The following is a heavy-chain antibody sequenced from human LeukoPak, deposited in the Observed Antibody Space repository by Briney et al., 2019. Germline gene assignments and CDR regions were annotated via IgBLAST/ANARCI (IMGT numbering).Heavy chain of an antibody. CDR1: GYSFTDSW. J-gene: IGHJ4*02. CDR2: IDPSDSYG. D-gene: IGHD1-7*01. Sequence: GESLKISCKAFGYSFTDSWITWVRQMPGKGPEWIGRIDPSDSYGNYSPSFQGHVTISVDESISAAYLQWSSLKASDTAMYYCATTRQPRTSDPFDYWGQGTLVTVSS. V-gene: IGHV5-10-1*01. CDR3: ATTRQPRTSDPFDY.